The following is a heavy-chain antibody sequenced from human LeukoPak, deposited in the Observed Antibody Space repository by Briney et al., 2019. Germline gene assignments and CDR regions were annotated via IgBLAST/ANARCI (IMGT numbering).Heavy chain of an antibody. V-gene: IGHV4-38-2*02. CDR3: ARGGNYWPQWWFDP. CDR1: GYSISSGYF. J-gene: IGHJ5*02. D-gene: IGHD1-26*01. Sequence: SETLSLTCTVSGYSISSGYFWGWIRQPPGKGLEWIGTIYNSGSTYYNASLESRVTISVDTSKNQFSLKLSSVTPADTAVYYCARGGNYWPQWWFDPWGRGTLVSVSS. CDR2: IYNSGST.